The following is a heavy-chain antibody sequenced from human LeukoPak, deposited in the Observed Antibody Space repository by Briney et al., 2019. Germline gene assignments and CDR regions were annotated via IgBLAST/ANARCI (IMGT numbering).Heavy chain of an antibody. J-gene: IGHJ4*02. Sequence: SETLSLTCTVSDGSISSSSSYWDWIRQPPGKGLEWIGNIYYSVSTNYNASLKSRVTISVDTSKNQFSLKLSSVTAADTALYYCARRGGGSWYYFDYWGQGTLVTVSS. CDR1: DGSISSSSSY. CDR2: IYYSVST. CDR3: ARRGGGSWYYFDY. D-gene: IGHD2-15*01. V-gene: IGHV4-39*01.